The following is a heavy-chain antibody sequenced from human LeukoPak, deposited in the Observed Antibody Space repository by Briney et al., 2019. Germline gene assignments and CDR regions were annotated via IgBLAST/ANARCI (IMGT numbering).Heavy chain of an antibody. D-gene: IGHD6-13*01. V-gene: IGHV3-48*03. CDR1: GFTFSSYE. CDR3: ASVGGSSSWSADY. J-gene: IGHJ4*02. Sequence: PGGSLRLSCAASGFTFSSYEMNWVRQAPGKGLEWVSYISSSGSTIYYAVSVKGLFTISRDNAKNSLYLQMNSLRAEDTAGYYCASVGGSSSWSADYWGQGTLVTVSS. CDR2: ISSSGSTI.